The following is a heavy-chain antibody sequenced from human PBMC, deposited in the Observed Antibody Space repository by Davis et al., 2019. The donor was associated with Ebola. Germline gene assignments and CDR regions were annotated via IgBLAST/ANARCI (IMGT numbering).Heavy chain of an antibody. Sequence: GGSLRLSCAASGFSFSGYDMSWVRQAPGKGLEWVSLISGSGDRKFYADSVKGRFTISRDNSKNTLYLQMNSLRAEDTAVYYCAKSCNSASCYQSPNSYWGQGTLVTVSS. CDR2: ISGSGDRK. D-gene: IGHD2-2*01. CDR1: GFSFSGYD. CDR3: AKSCNSASCYQSPNSY. V-gene: IGHV3-23*01. J-gene: IGHJ4*02.